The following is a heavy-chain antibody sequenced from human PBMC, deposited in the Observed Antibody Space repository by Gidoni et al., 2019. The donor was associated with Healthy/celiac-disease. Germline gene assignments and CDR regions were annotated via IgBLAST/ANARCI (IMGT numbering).Heavy chain of an antibody. Sequence: QVQLVESGGGVVQPGRSLRLSCAASGFTFSSYAMHWVRQAPGKGLEWVAVISYDGSNKYYADSVKGRFTISRDNSKNTLYLQMNSLRAEDTAVYYCAREGAYCGGDCYSYYYYGMDVWGQGTTVTVSS. V-gene: IGHV3-30-3*01. D-gene: IGHD2-21*02. CDR1: GFTFSSYA. CDR2: ISYDGSNK. CDR3: AREGAYCGGDCYSYYYYGMDV. J-gene: IGHJ6*02.